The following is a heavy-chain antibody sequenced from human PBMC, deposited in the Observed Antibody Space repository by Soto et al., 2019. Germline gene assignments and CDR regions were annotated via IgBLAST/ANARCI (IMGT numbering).Heavy chain of an antibody. D-gene: IGHD6-13*01. CDR3: ARDQSIAAAGNWFDP. CDR1: GYTFTSYG. CDR2: ISAYNGNT. V-gene: IGHV1-18*01. J-gene: IGHJ5*02. Sequence: GASVKVSCKASGYTFTSYGISWVRQAPGQGLEWMGWISAYNGNTNYAQKLQGRVTMTTDTCTSTAYMELRSLRSDDTAVYYCARDQSIAAAGNWFDPWGQGTLVTVSS.